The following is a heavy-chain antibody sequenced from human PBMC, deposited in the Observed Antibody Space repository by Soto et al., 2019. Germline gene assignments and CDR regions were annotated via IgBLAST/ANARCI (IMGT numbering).Heavy chain of an antibody. CDR3: ARVAIASGGVIAVTYALDV. J-gene: IGHJ6*02. Sequence: GGSLRLSCEVSGFTLNTYSMNWARQAPGKGLEWVSFITSSGSTTYYADSVKGRFTVSRDNVKNSLFLQMNSLRDEDTAVYYCARVAIASGGVIAVTYALDVWGQGTTVTV. V-gene: IGHV3-48*02. CDR2: ITSSGSTT. D-gene: IGHD3-16*02. CDR1: GFTLNTYS.